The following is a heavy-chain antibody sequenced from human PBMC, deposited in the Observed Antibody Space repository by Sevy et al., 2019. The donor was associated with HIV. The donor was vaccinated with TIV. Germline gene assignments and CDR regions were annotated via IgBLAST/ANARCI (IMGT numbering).Heavy chain of an antibody. CDR3: ARDRPDKQWRNYFDY. D-gene: IGHD6-19*01. V-gene: IGHV6-1*01. CDR2: TYYRSKWYN. J-gene: IGHJ4*02. CDR1: GDSVSSNSAA. Sequence: SETLSLTCAISGDSVSSNSAAWNWIRQSPSRGLEWLGRTYYRSKWYNDYAVSVKSRITINPETSKNQFSLQLNSVTPEDTAVYYCARDRPDKQWRNYFDYWGQGTLVTVS.